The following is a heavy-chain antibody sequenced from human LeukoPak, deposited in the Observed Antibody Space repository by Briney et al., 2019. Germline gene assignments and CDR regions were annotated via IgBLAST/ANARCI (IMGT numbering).Heavy chain of an antibody. V-gene: IGHV3-48*03. Sequence: GGPLRLSCTASGFTFSDYEMNWVRQAPGKGLEWLSYISGSGNTLYYADSVRGRFTISRDNAKNSLYLQTNSLRAEDTAVYFCVRDGQPATHYYYMDVWGKGTTVTVSS. D-gene: IGHD2-2*01. CDR3: VRDGQPATHYYYMDV. CDR1: GFTFSDYE. J-gene: IGHJ6*03. CDR2: ISGSGNTL.